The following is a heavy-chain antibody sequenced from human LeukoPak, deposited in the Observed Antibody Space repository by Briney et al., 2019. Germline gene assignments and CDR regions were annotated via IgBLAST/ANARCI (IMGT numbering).Heavy chain of an antibody. CDR1: GGSFSGYY. CDR2: INYSGST. CDR3: ARGVCSGGSCYSEWNY. J-gene: IGHJ4*02. D-gene: IGHD2-15*01. Sequence: PSETLSLTCAVYGGSFSGYYWSWIRQPPGKGLEWIGEINYSGSTKYNPSLKSRVTISVDTSKNQFSLELNSVTAADTAVYYCARGVCSGGSCYSEWNYWGQGTLVTVSS. V-gene: IGHV4-34*01.